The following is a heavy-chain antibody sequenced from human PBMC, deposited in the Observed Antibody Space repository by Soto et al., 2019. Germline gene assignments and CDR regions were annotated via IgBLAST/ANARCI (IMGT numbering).Heavy chain of an antibody. J-gene: IGHJ3*01. V-gene: IGHV1-24*01. CDR2: FDPEDGET. D-gene: IGHD2-15*01. Sequence: ASVKVSCKVSGYTLTELSMHWVRQAPGKGLEWMGGFDPEDGETIYAQKFQGRVTMTEDTSTDTAYMELSSLRSEDAAVYYCAAELYSGGRCCSFDVWGPGTLVTVSS. CDR1: GYTLTELS. CDR3: AAELYSGGRCCSFDV.